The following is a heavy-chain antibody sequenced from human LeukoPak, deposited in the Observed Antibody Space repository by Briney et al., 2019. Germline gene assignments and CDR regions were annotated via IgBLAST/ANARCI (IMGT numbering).Heavy chain of an antibody. CDR1: GGSISSYY. V-gene: IGHV4-59*01. J-gene: IGHJ2*01. D-gene: IGHD2-15*01. Sequence: PSETLSLTCTVSGGSISSYYWSWIRQPPGKGLEWIGYIYYSGSTNYNPSLKSRVTISVDTSKNQFSLKLSSVTVADTAVYYCARLVVKLSPLFDLWGRGALVTVSS. CDR3: ARLVVKLSPLFDL. CDR2: IYYSGST.